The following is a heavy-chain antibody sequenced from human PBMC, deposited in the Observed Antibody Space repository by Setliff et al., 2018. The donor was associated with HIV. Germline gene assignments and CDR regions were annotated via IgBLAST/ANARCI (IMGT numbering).Heavy chain of an antibody. CDR3: GRENPGDY. CDR2: IYYTGRS. J-gene: IGHJ4*02. CDR1: GGSIRSSDYY. Sequence: LSLTCTVSGGSIRSSDYYWGWIRQPPGKGLEWIGSIYYTGRSFHNPSLKSRITISVDTSKNQFSLKLSSVTAADTAVYYCGRENPGDYWGQGTLVTVSS. V-gene: IGHV4-39*01. D-gene: IGHD3-10*01.